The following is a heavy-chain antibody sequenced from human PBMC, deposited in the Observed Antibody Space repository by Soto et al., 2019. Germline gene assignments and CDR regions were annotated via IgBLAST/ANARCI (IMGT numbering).Heavy chain of an antibody. CDR3: ARARCIAVAGTGIPCQYYFDY. D-gene: IGHD6-19*01. J-gene: IGHJ4*02. Sequence: GESLKISCKGSGYSFTSYWIGWVRQMPGKGLEWMGIIYPGDSDTRYSPSFQGQVTISADKSISTAYLQWSSLKASDTAMYYFARARCIAVAGTGIPCQYYFDYWGQGTLVTVSS. CDR2: IYPGDSDT. V-gene: IGHV5-51*01. CDR1: GYSFTSYW.